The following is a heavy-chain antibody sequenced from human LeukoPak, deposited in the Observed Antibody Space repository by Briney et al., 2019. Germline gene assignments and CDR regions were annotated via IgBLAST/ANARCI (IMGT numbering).Heavy chain of an antibody. V-gene: IGHV4-39*01. D-gene: IGHD3-10*01. J-gene: IGHJ3*02. CDR3: ARRGSTMVRGVIYAFDI. CDR2: IYYSGST. CDR1: GGSISSSSYY. Sequence: SETLSLTCTVSGGSISSSSYYWGWIRQPPGKGLEWIGSIYYSGSTYYNPSLKSRVTISVDTSKNQFSLKLSSVTAADTAVYYCARRGSTMVRGVIYAFDIWGQGTMVTVSS.